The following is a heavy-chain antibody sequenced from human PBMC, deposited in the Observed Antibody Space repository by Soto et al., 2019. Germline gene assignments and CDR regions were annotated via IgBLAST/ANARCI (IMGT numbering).Heavy chain of an antibody. V-gene: IGHV1-69*12. CDR2: IIPIFGTA. J-gene: IGHJ6*02. CDR1: GGTFSSYA. Sequence: QVQLVQSGAEVKKPGSSVKVSCKASGGTFSSYAISWVRQAPGQGLEWMGGIIPIFGTANYAQKFQGRVTITADXXTXTXXMELSSLRSEDTAVYYCARDRRDGYDNYYYYGMDVWGQGTTVTVSS. CDR3: ARDRRDGYDNYYYYGMDV. D-gene: IGHD5-12*01.